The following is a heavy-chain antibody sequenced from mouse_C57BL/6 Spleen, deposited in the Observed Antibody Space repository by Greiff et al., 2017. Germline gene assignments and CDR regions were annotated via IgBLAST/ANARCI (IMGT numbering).Heavy chain of an antibody. D-gene: IGHD1-1*01. V-gene: IGHV1-52*01. CDR3: ARGFYGSSPAWFAY. J-gene: IGHJ3*01. CDR1: GYTFTSYW. CDR2: IDPSDSET. Sequence: QVQLQQPGAELVRPGSSVKLSCKASGYTFTSYWMHWVKQRPIQGLEWIGNIDPSDSETHYNQKFKDKATLTVDKSSSTAYMQRSSLTSEDSAVYYCARGFYGSSPAWFAYWGQGTLVTVSA.